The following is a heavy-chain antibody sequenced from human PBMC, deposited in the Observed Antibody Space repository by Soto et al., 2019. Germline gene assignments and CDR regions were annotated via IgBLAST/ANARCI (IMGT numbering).Heavy chain of an antibody. Sequence: QVQLQESGPGLVKPSGTLSLTCAVSGGSFTSNDWWTWVRQPPGQAMELIGEIYPTGSNNYTPSLESRVTISLDTSANQSSLKVTSLTAADTAVYYCASRDPGTSVDYWGQGTLVTVSS. CDR3: ASRDPGTSVDY. J-gene: IGHJ4*02. V-gene: IGHV4-4*02. CDR2: IYPTGSN. CDR1: GGSFTSNDW. D-gene: IGHD1-7*01.